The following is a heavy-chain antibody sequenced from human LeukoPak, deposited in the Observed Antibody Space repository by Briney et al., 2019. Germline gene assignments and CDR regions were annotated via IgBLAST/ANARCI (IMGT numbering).Heavy chain of an antibody. D-gene: IGHD3-22*01. CDR3: ARDLTYYYDSSGPPGFDY. Sequence: SETLSLTCTVSGGSISSSSYYWGWIRQPPGKGLEWIGSIYYSGSTYYNPSLKSRVTISVDTSKNQFSLKLSSVTAADTAVYYCARDLTYYYDSSGPPGFDYWGQGTLVTVSS. CDR1: GGSISSSSYY. V-gene: IGHV4-39*07. J-gene: IGHJ4*02. CDR2: IYYSGST.